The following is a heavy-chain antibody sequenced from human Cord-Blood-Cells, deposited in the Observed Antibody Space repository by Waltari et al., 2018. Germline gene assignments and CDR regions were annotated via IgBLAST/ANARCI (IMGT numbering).Heavy chain of an antibody. J-gene: IGHJ2*01. Sequence: EVQLVESGGGLVQPGGSLRLSCAASGFTFSSYSMNWVRQAPGKGLEWVSYISSSSTIYYADSVKGRFTISRDNAKNSLYLQMNSLRDEDTAVYYCARDLTAFYDYGDYFGNFDLWGRGTLVTVSS. V-gene: IGHV3-48*02. CDR3: ARDLTAFYDYGDYFGNFDL. CDR1: GFTFSSYS. D-gene: IGHD4-17*01. CDR2: ISSSSTI.